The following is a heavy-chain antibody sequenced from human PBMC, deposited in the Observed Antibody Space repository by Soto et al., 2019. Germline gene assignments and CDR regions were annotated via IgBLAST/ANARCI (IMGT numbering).Heavy chain of an antibody. CDR3: ASYDILTADSQPPDV. J-gene: IGHJ6*04. CDR1: GGTFSSYT. D-gene: IGHD3-9*01. Sequence: SVKVSCKASGGTFSSYTISWVRQAPGQGLEWMGRIIPILGIANYAQKFQGRVTITADKSTSTAYMELSSLRSEDTAVYYCASYDILTADSQPPDVWGNGTTVTVSS. CDR2: IIPILGIA. V-gene: IGHV1-69*02.